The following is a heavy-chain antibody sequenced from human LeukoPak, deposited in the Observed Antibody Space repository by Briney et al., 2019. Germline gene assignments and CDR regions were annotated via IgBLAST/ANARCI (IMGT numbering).Heavy chain of an antibody. CDR3: AELGITMIGGV. J-gene: IGHJ6*04. D-gene: IGHD3-10*02. Sequence: GGSLRLSCEASGFTFSNYEMTWVRQAPGKGLEWVSYISSSGSTIYYADSVKGRFTISRDNAKNSLYLQMNSLRAEDTAVYYCAELGITMIGGVWGKGTTVTISS. CDR1: GFTFSNYE. V-gene: IGHV3-48*03. CDR2: ISSSGSTI.